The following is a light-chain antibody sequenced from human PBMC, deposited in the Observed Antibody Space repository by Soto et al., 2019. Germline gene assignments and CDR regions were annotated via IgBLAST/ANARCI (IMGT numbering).Light chain of an antibody. CDR1: QSVSTY. Sequence: EIVLAQSPATLSLSPGERATLSCRASQSVSTYLAWYQQKPGQAPRLLIYDASDGAAGIPARFSGSESRTDFTLTISSLEPDDFAVYYCQLRTTFGQGTRLEIK. J-gene: IGKJ5*01. CDR3: QLRTT. V-gene: IGKV3-11*01. CDR2: DAS.